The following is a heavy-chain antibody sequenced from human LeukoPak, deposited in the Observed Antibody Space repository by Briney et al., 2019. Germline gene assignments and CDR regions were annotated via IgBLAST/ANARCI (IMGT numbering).Heavy chain of an antibody. CDR1: GITFSRFA. J-gene: IGHJ4*02. V-gene: IGHV3-23*01. CDR3: ATYRRGYHDTNESYYFDY. D-gene: IGHD2-8*01. CDR2: ISDSGGSP. Sequence: GGSLRLSRAASGITFSRFAMSWVRQAPGKGLEWVSGISDSGGSPYYADSVKGRFTISRDNSKNTLYLQMNGLRAEDTAIYYCATYRRGYHDTNESYYFDYWGQGTLVTVSS.